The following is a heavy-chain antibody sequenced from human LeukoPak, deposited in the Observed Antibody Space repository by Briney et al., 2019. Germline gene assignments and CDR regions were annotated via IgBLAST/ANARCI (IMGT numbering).Heavy chain of an antibody. CDR3: ARDGPTPDY. Sequence: GVSLRLCCAASGFTISSYSMNWVRQAQGKGLEWVSSISSSSSYIYYADSVKGRFTISRDNAKNSLYLQMNSLRAEDTAVYYCARDGPTPDYWGQGTLVTVSS. CDR2: ISSSSSYI. V-gene: IGHV3-21*01. CDR1: GFTISSYS. J-gene: IGHJ4*02.